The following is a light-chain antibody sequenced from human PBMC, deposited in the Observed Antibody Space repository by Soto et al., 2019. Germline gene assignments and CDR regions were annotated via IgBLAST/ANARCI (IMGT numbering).Light chain of an antibody. CDR3: SAYTSSTTRD. CDR2: EVS. Sequence: SVLTQPASVSGSPGKSITISCSGTSSDVGAYDYVSWYQQHPDKAPKLMIYEVSNRPSGVSNRFSGSKSVNTATLTISGLQAEDVADYYTSAYTSSTTRDFGPGTKDPV. J-gene: IGLJ1*01. V-gene: IGLV2-14*03. CDR1: SSDVGAYDY.